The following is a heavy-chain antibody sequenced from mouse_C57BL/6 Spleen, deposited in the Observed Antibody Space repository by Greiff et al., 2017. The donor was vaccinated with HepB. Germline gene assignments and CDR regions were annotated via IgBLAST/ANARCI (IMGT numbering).Heavy chain of an antibody. CDR1: GFTFSDYG. CDR3: ARDGNSMYYFDY. V-gene: IGHV5-17*01. D-gene: IGHD2-1*01. Sequence: EVHLVESGGGLVKPGGSLKLSCAASGFTFSDYGMHWVRQAPEKGLEWVAYISSGSSTIYYADTVKGRFTISRDNAKNNLFLQMTSLRSEDTAMYYCARDGNSMYYFDYWGQGTTLTVS. J-gene: IGHJ2*01. CDR2: ISSGSSTI.